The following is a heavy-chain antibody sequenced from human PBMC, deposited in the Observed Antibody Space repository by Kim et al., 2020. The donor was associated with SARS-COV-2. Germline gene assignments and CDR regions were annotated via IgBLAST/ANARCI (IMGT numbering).Heavy chain of an antibody. V-gene: IGHV7-4-1*02. D-gene: IGHD1-26*01. CDR1: GYTFTSYA. Sequence: ASVKVSCKASGYTFTSYAMNWVRQAPGQGLEWMGWINTNTGNPTYAQGFTGRFVFSLDTSVSTAYLQISSLKAEDTAVYYCARDKLGWELPSRPFDYWGQGTLVTVSS. CDR2: INTNTGNP. CDR3: ARDKLGWELPSRPFDY. J-gene: IGHJ4*02.